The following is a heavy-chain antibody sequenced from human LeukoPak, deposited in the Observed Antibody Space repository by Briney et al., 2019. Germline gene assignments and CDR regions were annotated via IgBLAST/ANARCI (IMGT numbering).Heavy chain of an antibody. J-gene: IGHJ5*02. CDR1: GGSISSYY. D-gene: IGHD6-6*01. CDR2: IYTSGST. V-gene: IGHV4-4*07. CDR3: AREGLPPIEYSSSPGWFWFDP. Sequence: PSETLSLTCTVSGGSISSYYWSWIRQPAGKGLEWIGRIYTSGSTNYNPSLKSRVTISVDTSKNQFSLKLSSVTAADTAVYYCAREGLPPIEYSSSPGWFWFDPWGQGTLVTVSS.